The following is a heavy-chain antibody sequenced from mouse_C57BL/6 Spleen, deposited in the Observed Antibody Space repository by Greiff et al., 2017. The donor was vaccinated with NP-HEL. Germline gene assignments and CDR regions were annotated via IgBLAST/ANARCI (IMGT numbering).Heavy chain of an antibody. CDR1: GYTFTSYW. D-gene: IGHD2-1*01. J-gene: IGHJ4*01. V-gene: IGHV1-69*01. CDR2: IDPSASYT. CDR3: ARGGGNYDAMDY. Sequence: VQLQQPGAELVMPGASVKLSCKASGYTFTSYWMHWVKQRPGQGLEWIGEIDPSASYTNYNQKFKGKSTLTVDKSSSTAYMQLSSLTSEDSAVYYCARGGGNYDAMDYWGQGTSVTVSS.